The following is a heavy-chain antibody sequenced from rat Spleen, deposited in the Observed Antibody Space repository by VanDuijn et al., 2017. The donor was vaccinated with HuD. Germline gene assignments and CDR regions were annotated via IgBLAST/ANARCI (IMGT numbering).Heavy chain of an antibody. CDR3: ARAGNWAFDH. CDR1: GFTFNNYW. J-gene: IGHJ2*01. D-gene: IGHD5-1*01. V-gene: IGHV5-31*01. Sequence: EVQLVESGGGLVQPGRSLRLACVASGFTFNNYWMTWIRQAPGKGLEWVASITHTGGNTSYPDPVKSRFTISRDNAKSTLYLQLNSLWYEDTATCYCARAGNWAFDHWGQGVMVAVSS. CDR2: ITHTGGNT.